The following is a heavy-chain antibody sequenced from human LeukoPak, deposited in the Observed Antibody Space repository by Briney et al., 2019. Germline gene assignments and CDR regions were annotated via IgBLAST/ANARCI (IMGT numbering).Heavy chain of an antibody. D-gene: IGHD3-10*01. V-gene: IGHV3-30*18. Sequence: SGGSLRLSCAASGFTFSSYVMHWVRQAPGKGLEWVAVISYDGSNKYYADSVKGRFTISRDNSKNTLYLQMNSLRAEDTAVYYCAKPPRLLWFGEFYFDYWGQGTLVTVSS. J-gene: IGHJ4*02. CDR3: AKPPRLLWFGEFYFDY. CDR2: ISYDGSNK. CDR1: GFTFSSYV.